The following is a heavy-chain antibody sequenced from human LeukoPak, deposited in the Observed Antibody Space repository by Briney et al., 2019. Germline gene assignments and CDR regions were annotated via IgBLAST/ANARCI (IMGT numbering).Heavy chain of an antibody. CDR3: ATDPLRQQPNWFDP. CDR1: GGTFSSYA. V-gene: IGHV1-24*01. Sequence: ASVKVSCKASGGTFSSYAISWVRQAPGQGLEWMGGFDPEDGETIYAQKFQGRVTMTEDTSTDTAYMELSSLRSEDTAVYYCATDPLRQQPNWFDPWGQGTLVTVSS. CDR2: FDPEDGET. D-gene: IGHD6-13*01. J-gene: IGHJ5*02.